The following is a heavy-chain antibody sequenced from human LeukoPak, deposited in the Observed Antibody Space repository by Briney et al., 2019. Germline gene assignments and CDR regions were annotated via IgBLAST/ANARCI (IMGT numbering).Heavy chain of an antibody. J-gene: IGHJ4*02. CDR3: AKCGGSGCLHLVGPADY. Sequence: TGGSLRLSCAASGFTFSSYGMHWVRQAPGEGLEWVAVISYDGSNKYYADSVKGRFTISRDNSKNTLYLQMNSLRAEDTAVYYCAKCGGSGCLHLVGPADYWGQGTLVTVSS. CDR2: ISYDGSNK. CDR1: GFTFSSYG. V-gene: IGHV3-30*18. D-gene: IGHD6-19*01.